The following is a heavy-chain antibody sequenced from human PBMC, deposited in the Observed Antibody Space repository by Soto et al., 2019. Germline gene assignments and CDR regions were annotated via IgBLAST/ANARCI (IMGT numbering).Heavy chain of an antibody. CDR3: ARVVHDFWTGYYLDY. CDR1: GGSISSYY. V-gene: IGHV4-59*01. J-gene: IGHJ4*02. Sequence: PSETLSLTCTVSGGSISSYYWSWIRQPPGKGLEWIGYIYYSGSTNYNPSLKSRVTISVDTSKNQFSLKLSSVTAADTAVYYCARVVHDFWTGYYLDYWGQGTLVTVSS. CDR2: IYYSGST. D-gene: IGHD3-3*01.